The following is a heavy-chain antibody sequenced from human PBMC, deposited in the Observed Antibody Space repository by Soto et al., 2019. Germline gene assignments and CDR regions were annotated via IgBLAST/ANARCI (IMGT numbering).Heavy chain of an antibody. CDR3: ARADCTGAYCYSWPFNYGVDV. CDR1: GFTFNTYG. D-gene: IGHD2-15*01. V-gene: IGHV3-33*08. Sequence: QVQLVESGGGVVQPGGSLRLSCTTSGFTFNTYGMHWVRQAPGKGLEWVAIIWYDGSNKYYADSVKGRFTISRDNSKNTLYLQMHSLRAEYTALYYCARADCTGAYCYSWPFNYGVDVWGQGTTVTVSS. CDR2: IWYDGSNK. J-gene: IGHJ6*02.